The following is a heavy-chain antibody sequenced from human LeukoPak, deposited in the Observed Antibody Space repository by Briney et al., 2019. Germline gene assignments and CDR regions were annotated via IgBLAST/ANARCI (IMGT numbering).Heavy chain of an antibody. CDR1: GYSISSGYY. D-gene: IGHD1-7*01. CDR3: ARDRNYRSYNWSDP. Sequence: SETLSLTCTVSGYSISSGYYWGWIRQPPGKGLEWIGSIYHSGSTYYNPSLKSRVTISVDTSKSQFSLRLSSVTAADTAVYYCARDRNYRSYNWSDPWGQGTLVTVSS. V-gene: IGHV4-38-2*02. J-gene: IGHJ5*02. CDR2: IYHSGST.